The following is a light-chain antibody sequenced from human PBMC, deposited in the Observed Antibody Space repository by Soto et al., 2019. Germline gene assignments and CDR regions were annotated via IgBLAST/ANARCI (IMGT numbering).Light chain of an antibody. CDR3: QHYDSWAPFLT. CDR1: QSISSH. J-gene: IGKJ3*01. V-gene: IGKV3-15*01. Sequence: EIVLTQSPVTLSVSPGERATLSCGASQSISSHLAWYQQRPGQAPRLLIYAALTRATGIPARFSGSGSGTEFTLTISSLRSEDVAVYYCQHYDSWAPFLTFGPGTKVEIK. CDR2: AAL.